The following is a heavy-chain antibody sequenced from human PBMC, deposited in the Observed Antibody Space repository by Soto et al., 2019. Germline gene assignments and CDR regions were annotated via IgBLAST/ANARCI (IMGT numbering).Heavy chain of an antibody. D-gene: IGHD2-15*01. V-gene: IGHV3-15*07. CDR1: GFTFITAW. CDR3: AADLPGHGGGYEFDY. J-gene: IGHJ4*01. CDR2: IKSKNDGGTT. Sequence: GGSLRLSCAASGFTFITAWMNWVRQAPGKGLEWVGRIKSKNDGGTTDYAAPVKGRFTISRDDSKNTVYLQMNSLRTEDTALYYCAADLPGHGGGYEFDYWGQGTLVTVSS.